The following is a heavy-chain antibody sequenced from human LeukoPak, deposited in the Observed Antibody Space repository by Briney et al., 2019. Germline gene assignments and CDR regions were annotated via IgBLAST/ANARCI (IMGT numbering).Heavy chain of an antibody. Sequence: GGSLRLSCVVSGFTFTDAWMTWVRQAPGKGLEWVAFIRYDGSSKFYADSVKGRFTISRDNSKNTVYLQMNSLRAEDTAVYYCADSSWSYWGQGTLVTVSS. CDR3: ADSSWSY. V-gene: IGHV3-30*02. D-gene: IGHD6-13*01. CDR1: GFTFTDAW. CDR2: IRYDGSSK. J-gene: IGHJ4*02.